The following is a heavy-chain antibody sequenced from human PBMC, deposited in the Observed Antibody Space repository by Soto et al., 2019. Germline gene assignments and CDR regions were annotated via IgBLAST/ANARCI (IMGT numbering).Heavy chain of an antibody. V-gene: IGHV3-74*01. CDR2: IASDGTST. CDR3: ARVGGYNWFDT. Sequence: EVQLVESGGGLVQPGGSLRLSCAGSGFTFSSYWMNWVRQVPGKGLLWVSRIASDGTSTNYADSVKGRFTIARDNAKNTRYLQMSSLRAEDTGVYYCARVGGYNWFDTWGQGTLVTVSS. J-gene: IGHJ5*02. CDR1: GFTFSSYW.